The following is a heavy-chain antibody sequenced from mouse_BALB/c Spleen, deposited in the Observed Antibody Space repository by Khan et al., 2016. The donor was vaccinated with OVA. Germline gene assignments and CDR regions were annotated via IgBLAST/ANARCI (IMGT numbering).Heavy chain of an antibody. CDR3: TRLAYYYGSEGFDD. V-gene: IGHV5-6*01. J-gene: IGHJ3*01. D-gene: IGHD1-1*01. CDR2: VSTCGSYT. CDR1: GFTFSTYG. Sequence: EVELVESGGDLVKPGGSLKLSCAASGFTFSTYGMSWVRQTPDKRLEWVATVSTCGSYTYYPDSVKGRFTISRDNAKTPLYLQMSGLKSEDTAMFYCTRLAYYYGSEGFDDWGQGTLVTVSA.